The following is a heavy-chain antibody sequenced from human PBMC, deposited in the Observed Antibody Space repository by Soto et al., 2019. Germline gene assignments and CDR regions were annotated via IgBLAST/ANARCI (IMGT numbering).Heavy chain of an antibody. CDR1: GCTFSRDG. D-gene: IGHD1-7*01. CDR2: ISGIGGAT. CDR3: AKAQLLYSHFDS. J-gene: IGHJ4*02. Sequence: GGSLRLSCAASGCTFSRDGLSWFRQAPGKGLEWVSTISGIGGATYCADSVKGRFTLSRDSSKNTLYLQMNSLRAEDTAVYYCAKAQLLYSHFDSWGQATLVTVSS. V-gene: IGHV3-23*01.